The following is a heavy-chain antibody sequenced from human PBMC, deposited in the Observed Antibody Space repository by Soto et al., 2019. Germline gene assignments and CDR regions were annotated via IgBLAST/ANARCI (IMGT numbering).Heavy chain of an antibody. CDR2: IIPIFGTA. D-gene: IGHD3-22*01. CDR1: GGTFSSYA. V-gene: IGHV1-69*13. CDR3: ARDKSYNYYDSSGYYYSYYGMDV. J-gene: IGHJ6*02. Sequence: ASVKVSCMASGGTFSSYAISCVRQAPGQGLEWMGEIIPIFGTANYAQKFQGRVTITADESTSTAYMELSRLRSEDTAVYYCARDKSYNYYDSSGYYYSYYGMDVWGQGTTVTVSS.